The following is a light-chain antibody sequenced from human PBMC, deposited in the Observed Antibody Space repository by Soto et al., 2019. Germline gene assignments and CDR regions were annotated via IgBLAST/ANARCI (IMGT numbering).Light chain of an antibody. CDR3: QQYGGSRT. J-gene: IGKJ1*01. CDR1: QSVSSSY. CDR2: GAS. Sequence: EIVLTQSPGTLSLSPGERATLSCRASQSVSSSYLAWYQQKPGQAPRLLIYGASSRATGIPDRFSGSGSGTDFTLTINRLEPEDFAVYFCQQYGGSRTFGQGTKVEIK. V-gene: IGKV3-20*01.